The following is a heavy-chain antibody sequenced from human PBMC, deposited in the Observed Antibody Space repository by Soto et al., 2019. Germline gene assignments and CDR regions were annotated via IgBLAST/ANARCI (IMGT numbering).Heavy chain of an antibody. CDR2: IYYSGST. V-gene: IGHV4-31*03. CDR3: ARDVGSSGYTDY. CDR1: GGSISSGGYY. D-gene: IGHD3-22*01. Sequence: SETLSLTCTVSGGSISSGGYYWSWIRQHPGKGLEWIGYIYYSGSTYYNPSLKSRVTISVDTSKNRFSLKLSSVTAADTAVYYCARDVGSSGYTDYWGQGTLVTVSS. J-gene: IGHJ4*02.